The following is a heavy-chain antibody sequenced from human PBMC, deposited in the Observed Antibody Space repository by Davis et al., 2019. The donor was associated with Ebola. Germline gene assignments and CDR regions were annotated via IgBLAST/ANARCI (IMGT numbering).Heavy chain of an antibody. V-gene: IGHV1-2*04. CDR2: INPNSGGT. Sequence: ASVKVSCKASGYTFTGYYMHWVRQAPGQGLEWMGWINPNSGGTNYAQKFQGWVTMTRDTSISTAYLQWNSLKASDTAMYFCARRGPTSSWFSNNAFDIWGQGTPVTVSS. J-gene: IGHJ3*02. CDR1: GYTFTGYY. CDR3: ARRGPTSSWFSNNAFDI. D-gene: IGHD6-13*01.